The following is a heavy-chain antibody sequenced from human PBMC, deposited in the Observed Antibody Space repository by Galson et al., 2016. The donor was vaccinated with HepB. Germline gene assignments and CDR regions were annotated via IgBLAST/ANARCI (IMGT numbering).Heavy chain of an antibody. V-gene: IGHV1-69*13. D-gene: IGHD3-22*01. CDR2: VTPMIGTA. CDR3: ARGGRRLVVNTYLEY. Sequence: SVKVSCKASGGTFIDYPINWVRQAPGQGLEWMGGVTPMIGTANYAQKFQGRVTITAEESTSTVHMVLNSLRSEDTAIYYCARGGRRLVVNTYLEYWGQGTLVSVSS. J-gene: IGHJ4*02. CDR1: GGTFIDYP.